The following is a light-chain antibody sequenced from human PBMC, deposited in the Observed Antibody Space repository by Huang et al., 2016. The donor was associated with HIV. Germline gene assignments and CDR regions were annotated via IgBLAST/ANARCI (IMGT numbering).Light chain of an antibody. CDR2: DVS. J-gene: IGKJ4*01. CDR1: QTLLKTDGNIN. CDR3: AQNTQFPLT. V-gene: IGKV2D-29*01. Sequence: DIVMTQTSSLSVSPGQSASISCNSSQTLLKTDGNINLSWYLQKPGQPPQLLIYDVSHRFSGVPDRISGSGSGTRYTLSISRVEAEDIGIYYCAQNTQFPLTFGGGT.